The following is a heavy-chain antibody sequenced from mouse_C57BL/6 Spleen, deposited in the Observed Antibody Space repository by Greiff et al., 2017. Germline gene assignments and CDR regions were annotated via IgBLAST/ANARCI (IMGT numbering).Heavy chain of an antibody. CDR1: GFTFSSYG. CDR3: ARQYSNSRYFDV. Sequence: EVQLVESGGDLVKPGGSLKLSCAASGFTFSSYGMSWVRQTPDKRLEWVATISSGGSYTYYPDSVKGRFTISRDNAKNTLYLQMSSLKSEDTAMYYCARQYSNSRYFDVWGTGTTVTVSS. J-gene: IGHJ1*03. V-gene: IGHV5-6*01. D-gene: IGHD2-5*01. CDR2: ISSGGSYT.